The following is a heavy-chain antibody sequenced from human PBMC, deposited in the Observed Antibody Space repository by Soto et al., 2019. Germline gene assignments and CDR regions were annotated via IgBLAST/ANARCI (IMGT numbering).Heavy chain of an antibody. CDR1: GGSISSYY. Sequence: QVQLQESGPGLVKPSETLSLTCTVSGGSISSYYWSWIRQPPGKGLEWIGYIYYSGSTNYKPFLKSRVTISVDTSKNQYSLKLSSVTAADTAVYYCARSLRQYYYYYYMDVWGKGTTVTVSS. D-gene: IGHD3-16*02. CDR2: IYYSGST. CDR3: ARSLRQYYYYYYMDV. J-gene: IGHJ6*03. V-gene: IGHV4-59*01.